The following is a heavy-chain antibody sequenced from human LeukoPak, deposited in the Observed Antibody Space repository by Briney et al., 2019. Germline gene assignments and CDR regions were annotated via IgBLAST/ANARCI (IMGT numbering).Heavy chain of an antibody. CDR3: AGGNYYDSTAPAY. CDR1: GYTFTGYY. Sequence: ASVKVSCKASGYTFTGYYMHWVRQAPGQGLEWMGWINPNSGGTDYAQKFQGRATMTRDTSISTAYMELSRLRSDDTAVYYCAGGNYYDSTAPAYWGQGTLVTVSS. J-gene: IGHJ4*02. V-gene: IGHV1-2*02. CDR2: INPNSGGT. D-gene: IGHD3-22*01.